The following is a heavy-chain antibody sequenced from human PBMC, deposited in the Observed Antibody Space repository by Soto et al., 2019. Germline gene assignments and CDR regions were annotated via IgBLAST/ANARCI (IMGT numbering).Heavy chain of an antibody. CDR2: IFHTGST. D-gene: IGHD3-3*01. J-gene: IGHJ2*01. CDR3: ARVKVGDLFRFNWFFDL. CDR1: GGSVSSGSYY. V-gene: IGHV4-30-2*01. Sequence: PSETLSLTCTVSGGSVSSGSYYWTWIRQPPGKGLEWIAYIFHTGSTFYNSSLKPRVSISVDRSKNQFSLKLKSVTETDTAVYYCARVKVGDLFRFNWFFDLWGRGTLVTVSS.